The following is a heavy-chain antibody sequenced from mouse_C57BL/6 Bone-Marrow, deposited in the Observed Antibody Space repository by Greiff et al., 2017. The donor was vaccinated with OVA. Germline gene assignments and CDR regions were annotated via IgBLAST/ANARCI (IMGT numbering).Heavy chain of an antibody. CDR3: ARGGGSPAWFAY. D-gene: IGHD1-1*02. CDR1: GYAFSSSW. V-gene: IGHV1-82*01. CDR2: IYPGDGDT. J-gene: IGHJ3*01. Sequence: QVQLQQSGPELVKPGASVKISCKASGYAFSSSWMNWVKQRPGKGLEWIGRIYPGDGDTNYNGKFKGKATLTADNSSCPASMQLSSLTSEYSAVFFCARGGGSPAWFAYWGQGTLVTVSA.